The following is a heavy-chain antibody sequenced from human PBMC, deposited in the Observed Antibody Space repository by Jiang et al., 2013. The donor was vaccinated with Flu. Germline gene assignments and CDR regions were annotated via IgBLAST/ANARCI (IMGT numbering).Heavy chain of an antibody. CDR1: GGSISSYY. J-gene: IGHJ5*02. Sequence: GGSISSYYWSWIRQPPGKGLEWIGYIYYSGSTNYNPPSRVESPYHVDTSKNQFSLKLSSVTAADTAVYYCARGYSSSWVWFDPWGQGTLVTVSS. CDR2: IYYSGST. CDR3: ARGYSSSWVWFDP. V-gene: IGHV4-59*01. D-gene: IGHD6-13*01.